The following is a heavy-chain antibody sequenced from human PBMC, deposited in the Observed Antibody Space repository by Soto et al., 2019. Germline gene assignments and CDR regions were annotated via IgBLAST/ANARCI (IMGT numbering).Heavy chain of an antibody. CDR2: LKSDGSGT. D-gene: IGHD3-22*01. CDR1: GFTFSSYW. CDR3: VRGDGDYYDGNGYLGRH. V-gene: IGHV3-74*01. J-gene: IGHJ4*02. Sequence: EVQLVESGGGLVQPGGSLRLSCAAAGFTFSSYWMHWVRQAPGKGLVWVSRLKSDGSGTTYADSVKRRLTISRDNAKNTLYLQMNSLRAADTAVYYCVRGDGDYYDGNGYLGRHWGQGPLVTVSS.